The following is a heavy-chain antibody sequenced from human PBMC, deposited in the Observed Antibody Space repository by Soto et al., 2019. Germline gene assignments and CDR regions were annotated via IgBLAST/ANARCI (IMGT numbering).Heavy chain of an antibody. CDR2: IYWDDDK. J-gene: IGHJ6*03. V-gene: IGHV2-5*08. CDR1: GFSLSTSGMC. Sequence: SGPTLVNPTQTLTLTCTFSGFSLSTSGMCVSWIRQPPGKALEWLALIYWDDDKRYSPSLKSRLTITKDTSKNQVVLTMTNMDPVDTATYYCAHKRYDFWSGYYTPGYYYYMDVWGKGTTVTVSS. D-gene: IGHD3-3*01. CDR3: AHKRYDFWSGYYTPGYYYYMDV.